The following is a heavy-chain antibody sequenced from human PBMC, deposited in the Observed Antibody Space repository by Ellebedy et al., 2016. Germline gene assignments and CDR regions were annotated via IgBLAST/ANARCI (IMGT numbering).Heavy chain of an antibody. J-gene: IGHJ3*01. CDR2: IFSDGNT. D-gene: IGHD1/OR15-1a*01. V-gene: IGHV3-53*01. Sequence: GESLKISCAASGFTVSTNYMKWVRQAPGKGLEWVSAIFSDGNTYYADSVKVRFTIARDNSKNTLYLQMNSLGAEDTAVYYCARDYRNKGFDVWGQGTMVTVSS. CDR3: ARDYRNKGFDV. CDR1: GFTVSTNY.